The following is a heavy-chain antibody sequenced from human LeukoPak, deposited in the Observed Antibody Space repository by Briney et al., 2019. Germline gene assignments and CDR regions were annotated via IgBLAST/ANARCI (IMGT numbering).Heavy chain of an antibody. D-gene: IGHD6-19*01. J-gene: IGHJ4*02. CDR1: GSTFNDAW. Sequence: GGSLRLSCAASGSTFNDAWMTWVRQAPGKGLEWVGRIKSKTDGGTTDYAAPVKGRFTISRDDSKTTLYLQMNSLKTEGTAVYYCTTTLAVAGTSMGYWGQGTLVTVSS. CDR2: IKSKTDGGTT. CDR3: TTTLAVAGTSMGY. V-gene: IGHV3-15*01.